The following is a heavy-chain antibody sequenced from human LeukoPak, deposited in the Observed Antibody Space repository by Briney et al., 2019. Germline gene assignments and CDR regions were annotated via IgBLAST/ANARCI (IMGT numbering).Heavy chain of an antibody. V-gene: IGHV1-46*01. CDR3: ARSLYSYGPRVDY. D-gene: IGHD5-18*01. CDR2: INPSGGST. CDR1: GYTFTSYY. J-gene: IGHJ4*02. Sequence: ASVKVSCKASGYTFTSYYMHWVRQAPGQGLEWMGIINPSGGSTSYAQKFQGRVTMTEDTSTDTAYMELSSLRSEDTAVYYCARSLYSYGPRVDYWGQGTLVTVSS.